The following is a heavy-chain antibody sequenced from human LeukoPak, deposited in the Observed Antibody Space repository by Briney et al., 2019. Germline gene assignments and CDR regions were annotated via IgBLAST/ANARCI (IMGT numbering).Heavy chain of an antibody. Sequence: PSETLSLTCTVSGGSISSSSYYWGWIRQPPGKGLEWIGSIYYSGSTYYNPSLKSRVTISVDTSKNQFSLKLSSVTAADTAVYYCAREENYSADYGDYAGAFDIWGQGTMVTVSS. CDR3: AREENYSADYGDYAGAFDI. V-gene: IGHV4-39*02. J-gene: IGHJ3*02. CDR2: IYYSGST. CDR1: GGSISSSSYY. D-gene: IGHD4-17*01.